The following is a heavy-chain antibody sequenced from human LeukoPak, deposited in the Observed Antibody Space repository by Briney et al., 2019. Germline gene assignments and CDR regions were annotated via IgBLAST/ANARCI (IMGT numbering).Heavy chain of an antibody. Sequence: PSETLCLTCTVSGYSISSGYYWGWIRQPPEKGLEWIGSIYHSGSSYYNPSLKSRLTISVDTSKNQFSLKLSSVTAADTAVYYCVGIRGYSYGYIDYWGQGILVTVSS. J-gene: IGHJ4*02. V-gene: IGHV4-38-2*02. CDR2: IYHSGSS. CDR1: GYSISSGYY. D-gene: IGHD5-18*01. CDR3: VGIRGYSYGYIDY.